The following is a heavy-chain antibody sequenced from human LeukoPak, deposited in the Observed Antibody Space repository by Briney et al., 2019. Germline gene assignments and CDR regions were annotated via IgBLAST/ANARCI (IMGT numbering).Heavy chain of an antibody. V-gene: IGHV4-4*07. CDR3: ARVYPPLPYGSGSYSYYYYGMDV. J-gene: IGHJ6*02. Sequence: SETLSLTCTVSGGSISSYYWSWIRQPAGKGLEWIGRIYTSGSTNYNPSLKSRVTMSVDTSKNQFSLKLSSVTAADTAVYYCARVYPPLPYGSGSYSYYYYGMDVWGQGTTVTVSS. CDR2: IYTSGST. D-gene: IGHD3-10*01. CDR1: GGSISSYY.